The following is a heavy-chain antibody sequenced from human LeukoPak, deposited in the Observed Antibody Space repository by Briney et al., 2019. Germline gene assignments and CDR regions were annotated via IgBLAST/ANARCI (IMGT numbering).Heavy chain of an antibody. CDR2: IIPILGIA. CDR3: ARDTYDSSGYPAYYFDY. D-gene: IGHD3-22*01. V-gene: IGHV1-69*04. CDR1: GGTFSSYA. Sequence: ASVKVSCKASGGTFSSYAISWVRQAPGQGLEWMGRIIPILGIANYAQKFQGRVTITADKSTSTAYMELSSLRSEDTAVYYCARDTYDSSGYPAYYFDYWGLGTLVTVSS. J-gene: IGHJ4*02.